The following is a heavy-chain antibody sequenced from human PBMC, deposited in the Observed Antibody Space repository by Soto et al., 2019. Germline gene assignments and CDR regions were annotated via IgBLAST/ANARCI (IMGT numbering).Heavy chain of an antibody. D-gene: IGHD6-6*01. V-gene: IGHV3-33*01. Sequence: LRLSCAASGFTFSSYGMHWVRQAPGKGLEWVAVIWYDGSNKCYADSVKGRFTISRDNSKNTLYLQMNSLRAEDTAVYYCASLPGIAARQQYGMDVWGQGTTVTVS. CDR2: IWYDGSNK. J-gene: IGHJ6*02. CDR3: ASLPGIAARQQYGMDV. CDR1: GFTFSSYG.